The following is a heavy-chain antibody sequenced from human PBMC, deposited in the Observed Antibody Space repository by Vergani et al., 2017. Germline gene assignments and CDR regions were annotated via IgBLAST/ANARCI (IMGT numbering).Heavy chain of an antibody. V-gene: IGHV4-39*01. D-gene: IGHD6-19*01. J-gene: IGHJ5*02. Sequence: QLQLQESGPGLVKPSATLSLTCRVSGASLRSSNYYWGWIRPPPGKGREWSASIYYSGSTYYNPSLKSRVTLSVDTSKNQFYLKLCSLTAADTAVYFCARHSTVEWLVKLGWFDPWGQGILVTVSS. CDR2: IYYSGST. CDR1: GASLRSSNYY. CDR3: ARHSTVEWLVKLGWFDP.